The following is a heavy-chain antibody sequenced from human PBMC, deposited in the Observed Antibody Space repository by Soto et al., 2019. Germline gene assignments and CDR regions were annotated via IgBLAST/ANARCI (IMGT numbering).Heavy chain of an antibody. J-gene: IGHJ6*04. Sequence: VQLVESGGGLVQPGGSLRLSCAASGFTFSSYWMHWVRQTPGKGLVWVGRITNDGKSAYYADSVKGRFTISRDNAKNTLYLQMNGLRDDDTSVFYCARDIWGGPGVLGKGTTVIVTS. CDR3: ARDIWGGPGV. CDR1: GFTFSSYW. D-gene: IGHD3-16*01. V-gene: IGHV3-74*01. CDR2: ITNDGKSA.